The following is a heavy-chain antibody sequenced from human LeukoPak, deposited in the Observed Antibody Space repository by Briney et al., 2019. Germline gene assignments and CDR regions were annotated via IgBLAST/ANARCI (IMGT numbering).Heavy chain of an antibody. D-gene: IGHD3-3*01. Sequence: SETLSLTCAVYGGSLSGNYWSWIRQPPGKGLEWIGEINRSGSTKYNPSLKSRVTISVDTSKNQLSLRLSSVTAADTAVYYCARGISRFLEWLSARDAFDIWGQGTMVTVSS. CDR1: GGSLSGNY. J-gene: IGHJ3*02. V-gene: IGHV4-34*01. CDR2: INRSGST. CDR3: ARGISRFLEWLSARDAFDI.